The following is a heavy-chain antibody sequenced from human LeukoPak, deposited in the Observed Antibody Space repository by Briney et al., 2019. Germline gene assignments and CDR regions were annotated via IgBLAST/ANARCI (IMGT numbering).Heavy chain of an antibody. D-gene: IGHD3-10*01. CDR2: INAGNGNT. J-gene: IGHJ3*02. CDR1: GYTFTSYA. CDR3: ARVTMVRGVIRAFDI. Sequence: ASVKGSCKASGYTFTSYAMHWVRQAPGQRLEWMGWINAGNGNTKYSQKFQGRVTITRDTSASTAYMELSSLRSEDTAVYYCARVTMVRGVIRAFDIWGQGTMVTVSS. V-gene: IGHV1-3*01.